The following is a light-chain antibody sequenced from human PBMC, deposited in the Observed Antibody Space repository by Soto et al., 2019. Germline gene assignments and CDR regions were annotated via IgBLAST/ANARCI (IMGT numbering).Light chain of an antibody. Sequence: ERVMTQFPDTLSVSPVERATLSCTASQSVSSYLAWYQQKPGQAARLLIYGASTSSTGIPARFRSSGYGTGFTLTKCILQFEDFAIHYCQKHYNWPPTFAGETKVDIK. CDR2: GAS. CDR1: QSVSSY. V-gene: IGKV3-15*01. J-gene: IGKJ4*01. CDR3: QKHYNWPPT.